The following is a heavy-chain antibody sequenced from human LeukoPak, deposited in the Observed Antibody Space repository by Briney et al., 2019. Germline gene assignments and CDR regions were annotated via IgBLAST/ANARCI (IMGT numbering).Heavy chain of an antibody. J-gene: IGHJ5*02. D-gene: IGHD5-12*01. CDR1: GFTFSNAW. V-gene: IGHV3-15*01. Sequence: PGGSLRLSCAASGFTFSNAWMSWGRQAPGKGLEWFGRIKSKTDGGTTDYAAPVKGRFTISRDDSKNTLYLQMNSLKTEDTAVYYCTTEEWLRGFDPWGQGTLVTVSS. CDR2: IKSKTDGGTT. CDR3: TTEEWLRGFDP.